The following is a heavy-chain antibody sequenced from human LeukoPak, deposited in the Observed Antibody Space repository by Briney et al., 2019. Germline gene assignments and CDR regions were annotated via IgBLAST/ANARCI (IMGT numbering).Heavy chain of an antibody. CDR1: GFTFSNYA. Sequence: GGPLRLSCVASGFTFSNYAMHWVRQAPGKGLECVAVIWYDGSNKYYVDSVKGRFSVSRDNSKHTLFLQMNALRAEDTAMYYCARDVSASGDQLDDWGQGTPVTVSS. D-gene: IGHD2-2*01. CDR2: IWYDGSNK. V-gene: IGHV3-33*01. CDR3: ARDVSASGDQLDD. J-gene: IGHJ4*02.